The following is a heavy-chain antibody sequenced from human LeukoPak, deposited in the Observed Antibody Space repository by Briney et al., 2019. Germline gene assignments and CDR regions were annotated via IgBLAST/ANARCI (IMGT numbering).Heavy chain of an antibody. CDR2: IYYSGST. Sequence: PSETLSLTCTVSGGSISSSSYYWGWIRQPPGKGREWIGSIYYSGSTYYNPSLKSRVTISVDTSKNPFSLKLSSVTAADTAVYYCARQSPGAFDIWGQGTMVTVSS. CDR1: GGSISSSSYY. V-gene: IGHV4-39*01. J-gene: IGHJ3*02. CDR3: ARQSPGAFDI. D-gene: IGHD3-10*01.